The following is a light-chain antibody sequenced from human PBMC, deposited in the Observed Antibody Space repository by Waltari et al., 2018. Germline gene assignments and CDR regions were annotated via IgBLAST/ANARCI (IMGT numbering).Light chain of an antibody. CDR2: DVS. Sequence: QSALTQPASVSGSPGQSITISCTGTSRAVGDNNYVSWYQQFPGKAPQLIIYDVSNRPSGVSNRFSGSKSGNTASLTISGLQAEDEADYSCTTHTSSSTYVFGTGTKVSVL. CDR1: SRAVGDNNY. J-gene: IGLJ1*01. V-gene: IGLV2-14*01. CDR3: TTHTSSSTYV.